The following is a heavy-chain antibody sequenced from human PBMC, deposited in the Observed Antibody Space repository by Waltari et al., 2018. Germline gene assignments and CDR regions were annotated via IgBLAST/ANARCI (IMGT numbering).Heavy chain of an antibody. CDR2: IYYSGST. D-gene: IGHD3-10*01. J-gene: IGHJ3*02. Sequence: QVQLQESGPGLVKPSQTLSLTCTVSGGSIRSGGYYWSWIRQPPGKGLEWIGYIYYSGSTYYNPSLKSRVTISVDTSKNQFSLKLSSVTAADTAVYYCAREPTLVEVLAFDIWGQGTMVTVSS. CDR3: AREPTLVEVLAFDI. V-gene: IGHV4-31*03. CDR1: GGSIRSGGYY.